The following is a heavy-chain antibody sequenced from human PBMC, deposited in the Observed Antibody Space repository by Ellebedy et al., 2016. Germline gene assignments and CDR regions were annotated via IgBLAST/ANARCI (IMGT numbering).Heavy chain of an antibody. CDR3: ARVYDSSGYYRHYYGMDV. CDR2: IWYDGSNK. D-gene: IGHD3-22*01. V-gene: IGHV3-33*01. J-gene: IGHJ6*02. Sequence: LSLTXAASGFTFSSYGMHWVRQAPGKGLEWVAVIWYDGSNKYYADSVKGRFTISRDNSKNTLYLQMNSLRAEDTAVYYCARVYDSSGYYRHYYGMDVWGQGTTGTVSS. CDR1: GFTFSSYG.